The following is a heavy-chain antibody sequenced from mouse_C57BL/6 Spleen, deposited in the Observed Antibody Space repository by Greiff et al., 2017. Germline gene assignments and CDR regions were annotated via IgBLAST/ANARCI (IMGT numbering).Heavy chain of an antibody. CDR2: INPGSGGT. CDR1: GYAFTNYL. CDR3: ARREESWFAY. V-gene: IGHV1-54*01. J-gene: IGHJ3*01. Sequence: VKVVESGAELVRPGTSVKVSCKASGYAFTNYLIEWVKQRPGQGLEWIGVINPGSGGTNYNEKFKGKATLTADKSSSTAYMPLSSLTSQDSAVYFCARREESWFAYWGQGTLVTVSA.